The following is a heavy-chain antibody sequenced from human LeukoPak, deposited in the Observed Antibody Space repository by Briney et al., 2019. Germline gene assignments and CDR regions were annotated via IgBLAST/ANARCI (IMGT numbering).Heavy chain of an antibody. CDR1: GGSISSYY. V-gene: IGHV4-59*01. CDR2: IYYSGST. J-gene: IGHJ4*02. D-gene: IGHD5-18*01. CDR3: ARVAGYSYGSLDSGDY. Sequence: SETLSLTCTVSGGSISSYYWSWIRQPPGKGLEWIGYIYYSGSTNYNPSLKSRVTISVDTSKNQFSLKLSSVTAADTAVYYCARVAGYSYGSLDSGDYWGQGTLVTVSS.